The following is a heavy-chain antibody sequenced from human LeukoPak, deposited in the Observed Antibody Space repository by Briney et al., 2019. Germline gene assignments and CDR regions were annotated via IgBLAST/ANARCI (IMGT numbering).Heavy chain of an antibody. CDR1: GDSLSNYTAG. CDR3: VRDLYYTDRNGYLNGFDL. D-gene: IGHD3-22*01. CDR2: TFSRSRWYN. V-gene: IGHV6-1*01. Sequence: PSQTLSLTCGLSGDSLSNYTAGNWAGQFPSRGLDWLGRTFSRSRWYNTYAVSVKCRLVINPDASKNLFSLQLISVTLGDMAVYYCVRDLYYTDRNGYLNGFDLWGQGTVVIVSS. J-gene: IGHJ3*01.